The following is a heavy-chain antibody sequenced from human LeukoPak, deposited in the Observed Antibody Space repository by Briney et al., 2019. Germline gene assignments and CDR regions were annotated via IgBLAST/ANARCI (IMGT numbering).Heavy chain of an antibody. CDR3: AKDPGSGWSPNFYMDV. D-gene: IGHD6-19*01. Sequence: GGSLRLSCAASGFTFSSYAMSWVRQAPGKGLEWVSAISGSGGSTYYADSVKGRFTISRDNSKNTLYLQMNSLRAEDTAVYYCAKDPGSGWSPNFYMDVWGKGTTVTVSS. V-gene: IGHV3-23*01. J-gene: IGHJ6*03. CDR2: ISGSGGST. CDR1: GFTFSSYA.